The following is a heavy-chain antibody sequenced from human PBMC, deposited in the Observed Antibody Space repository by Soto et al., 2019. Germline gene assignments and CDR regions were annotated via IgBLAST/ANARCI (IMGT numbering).Heavy chain of an antibody. J-gene: IGHJ4*01. CDR1: GVYITNHY. CDR3: ARAGSTMCAHWDPLPIDY. CDR2: LYYSGTT. Sequence: SETLSLSCTVSGVYITNHYWGWIRQPPGKGLEWMGYLYYSGTTNHNPSLKSRLTMSVDTSKNQFSLSLTSVTAADTAVYYCARAGSTMCAHWDPLPIDYWGHGTLVTVSA. D-gene: IGHD5-12*01. V-gene: IGHV4-59*11.